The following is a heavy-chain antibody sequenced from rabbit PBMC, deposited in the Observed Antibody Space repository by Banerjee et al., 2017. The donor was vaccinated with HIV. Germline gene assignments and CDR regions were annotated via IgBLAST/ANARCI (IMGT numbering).Heavy chain of an antibody. Sequence: QEQLEESGGDLVKPEGSLTLTCTASGFSFSSSYWICWVRQAPGKGLEWIACIVAGSSGSTYYASWAKGRFTISKTSSTTVTLQMTSLTAADTATYFCAREYAGYDGYGYTYFNLWGPGTLVTVS. CDR1: GFSFSSSYW. CDR2: IVAGSSGST. CDR3: AREYAGYDGYGYTYFNL. V-gene: IGHV1S45*01. D-gene: IGHD6-1*01. J-gene: IGHJ4*01.